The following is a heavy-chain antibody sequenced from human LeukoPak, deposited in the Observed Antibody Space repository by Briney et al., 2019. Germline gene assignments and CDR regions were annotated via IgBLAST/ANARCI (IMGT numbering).Heavy chain of an antibody. J-gene: IGHJ6*02. CDR2: ISGVGGST. CDR3: AKDTEGYTYGYYYYGMDV. V-gene: IGHV3-43*02. CDR1: GFTFDDYA. Sequence: GGSLRLSCAASGFTFDDYAMHWVRQAPGKGLEWVSLISGVGGSTYYADSVKGRFAISRDNSKNSLYLQMNSLRNDDTALYYCAKDTEGYTYGYYYYGMDVWGQGTTVTVSS. D-gene: IGHD5-18*01.